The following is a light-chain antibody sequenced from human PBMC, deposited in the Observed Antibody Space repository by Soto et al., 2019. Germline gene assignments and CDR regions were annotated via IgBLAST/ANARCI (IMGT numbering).Light chain of an antibody. CDR3: QQVDSYPRT. V-gene: IGKV1-9*01. Sequence: DIQLTQSPSFLSASVGDRVTITCRASQGISSYLAWYQQKPGKPPNLLIYTASTLQTGVPSRFSGSGSGTEFTLTISSLQPEDFATYYCQQVDSYPRTFGQGTKVEIK. CDR1: QGISSY. J-gene: IGKJ1*01. CDR2: TAS.